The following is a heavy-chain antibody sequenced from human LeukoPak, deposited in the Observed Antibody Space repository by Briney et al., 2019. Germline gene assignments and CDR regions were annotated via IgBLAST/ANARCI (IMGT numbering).Heavy chain of an antibody. CDR1: GFTFSSYW. CDR2: INSGGTST. D-gene: IGHD3-16*02. CDR3: ARNYVWGNYRYFDY. V-gene: IGHV3-74*01. Sequence: GGSLRLSCAASGFTFSSYWMHWVRQAPGKGLVWVSRINSGGTSTSNADSVKGRFTISRDNAKNTLYLQMNSLRAEDTAVYYCARNYVWGNYRYFDYWGQGTLVTVSS. J-gene: IGHJ4*02.